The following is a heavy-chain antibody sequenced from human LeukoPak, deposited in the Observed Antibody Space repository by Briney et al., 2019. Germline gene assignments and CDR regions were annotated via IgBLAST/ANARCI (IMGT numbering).Heavy chain of an antibody. V-gene: IGHV3-23*01. J-gene: IGHJ4*02. CDR1: GFTFRSYG. CDR2: ISGSGGST. Sequence: GGSLRLSCAASGFTFRSYGMSWVRQAPGKGLEWVSAISGSGGSTYYADPVKGRFTISRDNSKNTLYLQMNSLRAEDTAVYYCAKGAGPLYYYDSSGYLDYWGQGTLVTVSS. CDR3: AKGAGPLYYYDSSGYLDY. D-gene: IGHD3-22*01.